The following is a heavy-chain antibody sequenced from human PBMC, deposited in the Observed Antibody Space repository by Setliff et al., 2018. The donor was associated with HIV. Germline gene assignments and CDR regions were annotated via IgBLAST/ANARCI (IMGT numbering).Heavy chain of an antibody. CDR2: IYTSGNT. Sequence: PSETLSLTCKVSGDSISSGGYYWTWIRKPAGKGLEWIGHIYTSGNTNYNPSLKSRVSISVATSKNQFFLTLTSVTAADSAVYYCARSPYSSSWTGVYYYYYGMDVWGQGTTVTVSS. CDR3: ARSPYSSSWTGVYYYYYGMDV. D-gene: IGHD6-13*01. J-gene: IGHJ6*02. CDR1: GDSISSGGYY. V-gene: IGHV4-61*09.